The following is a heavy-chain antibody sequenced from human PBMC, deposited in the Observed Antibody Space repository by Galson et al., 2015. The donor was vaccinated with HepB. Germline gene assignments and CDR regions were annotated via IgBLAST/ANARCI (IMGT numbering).Heavy chain of an antibody. V-gene: IGHV4-31*03. Sequence: LSLTCTVSGGSISSGNYYWSWIRQHPGKGLEWIGHISYSGSAYYDPSLKSRVTISVDTSKNQFSLKLNSVTAADTAVYYCARDQGAAGFYDFWSGYDYYGMDVWGQGTTVTVSS. CDR3: ARDQGAAGFYDFWSGYDYYGMDV. CDR1: GGSISSGNYY. J-gene: IGHJ6*02. D-gene: IGHD3-3*01. CDR2: ISYSGSA.